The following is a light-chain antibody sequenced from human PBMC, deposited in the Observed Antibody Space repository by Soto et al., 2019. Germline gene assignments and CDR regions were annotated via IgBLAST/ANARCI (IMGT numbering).Light chain of an antibody. CDR3: QQYSYTPYS. V-gene: IGKV4-1*01. J-gene: IGKJ2*03. CDR2: WAS. Sequence: DIVVTQSPESLAVSLGESATINCKSSQSILYSSNNKNYLAWYQQKPGQPPKLLIFWASTRESGVPDRFSGSGSGTDFTLTISRLQAEDVAVYYCQQYSYTPYSFGQ. CDR1: QSILYSSNNKNY.